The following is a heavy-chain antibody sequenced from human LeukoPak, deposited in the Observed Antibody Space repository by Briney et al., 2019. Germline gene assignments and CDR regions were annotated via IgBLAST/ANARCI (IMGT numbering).Heavy chain of an antibody. CDR3: AKRITVVARDAFDI. J-gene: IGHJ3*02. D-gene: IGHD2-15*01. CDR1: GFTFSTYA. V-gene: IGHV3-23*01. Sequence: GGSLRLSCAASGFTFSTYAMSWVRQAPGKGLEWVSSISGSGGSTFYADSVKGRFTISRDNSKNTLYLQMNSLRAEDTAVYYCAKRITVVARDAFDIWGERTRVTVST. CDR2: ISGSGGST.